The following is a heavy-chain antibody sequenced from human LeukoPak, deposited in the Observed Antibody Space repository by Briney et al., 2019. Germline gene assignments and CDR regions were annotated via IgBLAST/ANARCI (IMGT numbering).Heavy chain of an antibody. CDR1: GGSISSGGYY. J-gene: IGHJ5*02. V-gene: IGHV4-31*03. CDR3: ARVMVVPAAIMVRWFDP. D-gene: IGHD2-2*01. CDR2: IYYSGST. Sequence: SETLSLTCTVSGGSISSGGYYWSWIRQHPGKGLEWIGYIYYSGSTYYNPSLKSRVTISVDTSKNQFSLKLSSVTAEDTAVYYCARVMVVPAAIMVRWFDPWGQGTLVTVSS.